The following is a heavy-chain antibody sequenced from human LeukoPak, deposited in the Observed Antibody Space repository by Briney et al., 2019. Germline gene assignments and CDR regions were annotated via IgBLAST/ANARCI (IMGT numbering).Heavy chain of an antibody. CDR2: IYYSGST. Sequence: SETLSLTCTVSGGSISSYYWSWIRQPPGKGLEWIGYIYYSGSTNYNPSLKSRVTISVDTSKNQFSLKLSSVTAADTAVYYCARGPSSSPPRGVTFDIWGQGTMVTVSS. CDR1: GGSISSYY. V-gene: IGHV4-59*01. J-gene: IGHJ3*02. CDR3: ARGPSSSPPRGVTFDI. D-gene: IGHD6-6*01.